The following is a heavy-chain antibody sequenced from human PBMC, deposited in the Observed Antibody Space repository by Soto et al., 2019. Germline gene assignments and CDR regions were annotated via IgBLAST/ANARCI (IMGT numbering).Heavy chain of an antibody. CDR3: ARGRFLGSSSWYYFDY. CDR2: INHSGST. V-gene: IGHV4-34*01. J-gene: IGHJ4*02. CDR1: GGSFSGYY. D-gene: IGHD6-13*01. Sequence: SETLSLTCAVYGGSFSGYYWSWIRQPPGKGLEWIGEINHSGSTNYNPSLKSRVTISVDTSKNQFSLKLSSVTAADTAVYYCARGRFLGSSSWYYFDYWGQGTLVTVSS.